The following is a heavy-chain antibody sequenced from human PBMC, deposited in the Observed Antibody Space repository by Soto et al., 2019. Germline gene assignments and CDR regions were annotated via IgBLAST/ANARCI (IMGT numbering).Heavy chain of an antibody. V-gene: IGHV2-26*01. J-gene: IGHJ4*02. D-gene: IGHD5-12*01. CDR3: ARIRTLSGYDPNFDY. CDR2: IFSNDEK. CDR1: GFSLSNARMG. Sequence: ESGPTLVNPTETLTLTCTVSGFSLSNARMGVSWIRQPPGKALEWLAHIFSNDEKSYSTSLKSRLTISKDTSKSQVVLTMTNMDPVDTATYYCARIRTLSGYDPNFDYWGQGTLVTVSS.